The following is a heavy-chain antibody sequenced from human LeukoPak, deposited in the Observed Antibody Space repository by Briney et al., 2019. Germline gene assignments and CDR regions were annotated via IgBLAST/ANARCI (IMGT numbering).Heavy chain of an antibody. V-gene: IGHV3-74*01. CDR2: INSDGSRT. Sequence: GGSLGLSCAASGFTFSSYWMHWVRQAPGKGLMWVSRINSDGSRTTYADSVRGRFTISRDNAKSTLYLQTNSLRAEDTAVYYCARVRDDYTYFDCWGQGTLVTVSS. J-gene: IGHJ4*02. D-gene: IGHD4-11*01. CDR1: GFTFSSYW. CDR3: ARVRDDYTYFDC.